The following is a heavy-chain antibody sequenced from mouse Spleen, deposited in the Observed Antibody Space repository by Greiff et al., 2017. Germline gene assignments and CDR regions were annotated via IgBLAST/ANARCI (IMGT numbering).Heavy chain of an antibody. J-gene: IGHJ2*01. CDR2: IDPSDSYT. D-gene: IGHD1-1*01. V-gene: IGHV1-59*01. CDR1: GYTFTSYW. CDR3: ARPVVATNYFDY. Sequence: VQLQQPGAELVRPGTSVKLSCKASGYTFTSYWMHWVKQRPGQGLEWIGVIDPSDSYTNYNQKFKGKATLTVDTSSSTAYMQLSSLTSEDSAVYYCARPVVATNYFDYWGQGTTLTVSS.